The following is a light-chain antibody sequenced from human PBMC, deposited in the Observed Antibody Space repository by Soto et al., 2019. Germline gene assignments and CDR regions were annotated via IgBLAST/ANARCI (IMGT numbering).Light chain of an antibody. V-gene: IGKV1-9*01. Sequence: DIQLTQSPSFLSASVGDRVTITCRASQGISSYLAWYQQKPGKAPKLLIYAASTLQSGVPSSFGGSGSGTESTLTISSLQPEDFATYYCQQLNNYPPFTFGPGTKVDIK. CDR2: AAS. CDR3: QQLNNYPPFT. CDR1: QGISSY. J-gene: IGKJ3*01.